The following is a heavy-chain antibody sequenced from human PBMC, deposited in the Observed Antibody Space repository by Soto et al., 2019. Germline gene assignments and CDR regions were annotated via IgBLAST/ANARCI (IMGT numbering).Heavy chain of an antibody. V-gene: IGHV3-11*01. CDR3: ATVGYCSSTSCQTRYYYYGMDV. CDR1: GFTFSDYS. D-gene: IGHD2-2*03. CDR2: ISRSGSDI. Sequence: PGGSLRLSCAASGFTFSDYSMNWVRQAPGKGLEWVSYISRSGSDIYYADSVKGRFTISRDNAKNSLFLQMNSLRAEDTAVYYYATVGYCSSTSCQTRYYYYGMDVWGQGTTVTVSS. J-gene: IGHJ6*02.